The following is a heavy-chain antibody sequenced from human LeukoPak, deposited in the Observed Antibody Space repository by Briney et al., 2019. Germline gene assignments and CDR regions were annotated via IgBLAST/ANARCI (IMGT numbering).Heavy chain of an antibody. V-gene: IGHV1-2*02. J-gene: IGHJ4*02. D-gene: IGHD1-26*01. CDR2: INPNSGGT. CDR1: GYTFTGYY. CDR3: ASLYSGSYGVDY. Sequence: ASVKVSCKASGYTFTGYYMHWVRQAPGQGLEWMGWINPNSGGTNYAQKFQGRDTMTRDTSISTAYMELSRLRSDDTAVYYCASLYSGSYGVDYWGQGTLVTVSS.